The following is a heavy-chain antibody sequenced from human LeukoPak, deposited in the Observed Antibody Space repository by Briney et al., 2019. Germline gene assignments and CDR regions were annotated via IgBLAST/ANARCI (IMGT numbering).Heavy chain of an antibody. D-gene: IGHD6-13*01. V-gene: IGHV1-2*02. CDR3: ARPSGMAAAGTLLSFDP. J-gene: IGHJ5*02. CDR1: GYTFTGYY. Sequence: ASVKVSCKASGYTFTGYYTHWVRQAPGQGLEWMGWINPNSGDTNYAQKFQGRVTMTRDTSITTAYMELSRLRSDDTAVYYCARPSGMAAAGTLLSFDPWGQGTLVTVSS. CDR2: INPNSGDT.